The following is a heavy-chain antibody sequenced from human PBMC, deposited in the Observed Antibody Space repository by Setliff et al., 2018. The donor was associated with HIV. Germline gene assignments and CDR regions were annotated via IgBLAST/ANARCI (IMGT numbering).Heavy chain of an antibody. CDR3: ARATYSSSWYKGLGAFDI. CDR2: IYSGSST. J-gene: IGHJ3*02. V-gene: IGHV3-66*01. CDR1: GFTVSGNY. Sequence: GESLKISCAASGFTVSGNYMNWVRQAPGKGLEWVSVIYSGSSTYYADSVKGRFTISRENSKNTLYLQMNSLRAEDTAVYYCARATYSSSWYKGLGAFDIWGQGTM. D-gene: IGHD6-13*01.